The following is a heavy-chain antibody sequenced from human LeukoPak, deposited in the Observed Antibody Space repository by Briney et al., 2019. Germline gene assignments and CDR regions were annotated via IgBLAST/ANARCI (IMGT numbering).Heavy chain of an antibody. CDR2: ISGGTSTI. Sequence: GGSLRLSCETSGFTFSTYNMRWVRQAPGKGLECVSYISGGTSTIYYADSVKGRFTISRDNAKNSLFLQMNSLRVEDTAVYYCARDRSLLSRASGIWGQGTMVTVSS. J-gene: IGHJ3*02. CDR1: GFTFSTYN. V-gene: IGHV3-48*01. CDR3: ARDRSLLSRASGI.